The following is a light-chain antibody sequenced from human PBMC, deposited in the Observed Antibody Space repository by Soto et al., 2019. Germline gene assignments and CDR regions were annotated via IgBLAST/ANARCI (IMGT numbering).Light chain of an antibody. CDR2: DAS. CDR1: QSLTSY. CDR3: QQYNNWPPVQIT. V-gene: IGKV3-11*01. J-gene: IGKJ5*01. Sequence: VVLTQSPAALSLSPGERGTLSFRASQSLTSYLAWYHLKPGHGTWLLIYDASSRATGIPPRFSGSGSGTDFTLTISSLEPEDFAIYYCQQYNNWPPVQITFGQGTRLEIK.